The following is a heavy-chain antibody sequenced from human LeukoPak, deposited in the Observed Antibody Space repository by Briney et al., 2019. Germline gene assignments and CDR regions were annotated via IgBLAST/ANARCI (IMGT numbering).Heavy chain of an antibody. J-gene: IGHJ6*04. V-gene: IGHV4-59*01. CDR3: ARVAYDRSQVDV. D-gene: IGHD3-22*01. CDR1: GGSISSDY. Sequence: SETLSLTCTVSGGSISSDYWRWVRQPPGKGLEWTGYAFYSGSTSYNPSLQSRVTISVDTSKNQFSLKLSSVTAADTAVYYCARVAYDRSQVDVCGKGTTVTVSS. CDR2: AFYSGST.